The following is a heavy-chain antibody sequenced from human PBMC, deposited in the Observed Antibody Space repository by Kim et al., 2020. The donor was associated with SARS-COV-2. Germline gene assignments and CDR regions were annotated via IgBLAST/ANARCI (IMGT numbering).Heavy chain of an antibody. D-gene: IGHD1-1*01. V-gene: IGHV4-59*08. Sequence: PSLKSRVTISVDTSKNQFSLKLSSVTAADTAVYYCARHSRTAGTPWYFDLWGRGTLVTVSS. J-gene: IGHJ2*01. CDR3: ARHSRTAGTPWYFDL.